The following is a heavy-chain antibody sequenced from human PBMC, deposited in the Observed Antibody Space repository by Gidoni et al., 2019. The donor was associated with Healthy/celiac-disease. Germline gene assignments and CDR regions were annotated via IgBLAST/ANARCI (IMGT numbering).Heavy chain of an antibody. CDR2: IYYSGSP. J-gene: IGHJ5*02. CDR1: GGSLSSYY. V-gene: IGHV4-59*01. Sequence: QVQLQDSGPGLAKPSETLSLTCTVSGGSLSSYYWSWIRQSPGKGLDWIGYIYYSGSPNYNPSLKSRVTISVDTSKNQFSLKLSSVTAADTAVYYCARRITIFGVANLGWFDPWGQGTLVNVSS. D-gene: IGHD3-3*01. CDR3: ARRITIFGVANLGWFDP.